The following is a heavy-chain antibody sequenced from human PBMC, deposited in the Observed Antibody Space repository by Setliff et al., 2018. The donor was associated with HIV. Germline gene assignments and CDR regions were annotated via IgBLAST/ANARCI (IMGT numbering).Heavy chain of an antibody. CDR2: IYYSGST. Sequence: NPSETLSLTCTVSGGSISSSSYYWGWIRQPPGKGLEWIGSIYYSGSTYYNPSLKSRATISVDTSKNQFSLKLSSVTAADTAVYYCARHNWNYGLIVDFYYMDVWGKGTTVTVSS. CDR1: GGSISSSSYY. J-gene: IGHJ6*03. D-gene: IGHD1-7*01. V-gene: IGHV4-39*01. CDR3: ARHNWNYGLIVDFYYMDV.